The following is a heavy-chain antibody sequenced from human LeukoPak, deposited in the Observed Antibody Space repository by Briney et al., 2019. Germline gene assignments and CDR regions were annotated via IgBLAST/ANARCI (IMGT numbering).Heavy chain of an antibody. CDR1: GYTFKFSG. CDR3: ARNIWFGESADAFDI. V-gene: IGHV1-2*02. Sequence: ASVQVSCQASGYTFKFSGISWVRQAPGQGLEWMGWINPNSGGTNYAQKFQGRVTMTRDKSIRTAYMELSRLTSDDTAVYYCARNIWFGESADAFDIWGQGTMVTVSS. D-gene: IGHD3-10*01. J-gene: IGHJ3*02. CDR2: INPNSGGT.